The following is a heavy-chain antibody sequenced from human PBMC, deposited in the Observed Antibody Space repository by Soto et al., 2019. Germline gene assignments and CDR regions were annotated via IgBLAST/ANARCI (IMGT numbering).Heavy chain of an antibody. CDR2: IKRNADGATT. V-gene: IGHV3-15*07. CDR3: TTDPYCSIVSCRCPNYYYGLDV. D-gene: IGHD2-2*01. J-gene: IGHJ6*02. Sequence: GGSLGLSCAASGFTFSNAWMHWVRQAPGKGLEWVGRIKRNADGATTDYAAPAKGRFTISRDDSKNTLYLQLNSLKTEDTAMYYCTTDPYCSIVSCRCPNYYYGLDVWGQGTTVT. CDR1: GFTFSNAW.